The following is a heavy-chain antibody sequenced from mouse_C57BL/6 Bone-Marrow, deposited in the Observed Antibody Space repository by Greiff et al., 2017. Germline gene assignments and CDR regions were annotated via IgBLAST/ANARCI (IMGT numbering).Heavy chain of an antibody. J-gene: IGHJ2*01. CDR2: IYPRSGNT. V-gene: IGHV1-81*01. CDR3: ARSPITTVVPFDY. D-gene: IGHD1-1*01. Sequence: QVQLQQSGAELARPGASVKLSCKASGYTFTSYGISWVKQRTGQGLEWIGEIYPRSGNTYYNEKFKGKATLTADKSSSTAYMGLRSLTSEDSAVYFCARSPITTVVPFDYWGQGTTLTVSS. CDR1: GYTFTSYG.